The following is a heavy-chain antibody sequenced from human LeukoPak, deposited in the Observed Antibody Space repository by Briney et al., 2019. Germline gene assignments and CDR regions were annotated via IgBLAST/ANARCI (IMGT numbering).Heavy chain of an antibody. V-gene: IGHV4-4*07. Sequence: SETLSLTCTVSGGSISSYYWSWIRQPAGKGLEWIGRIYTSGSTNYNPSLKSRVTMSVDTSKNQFSLKLSSVTAADTAVYYCARDGSRITMGYWFDPWGQGTLVTVSS. CDR2: IYTSGST. D-gene: IGHD3-10*01. CDR3: ARDGSRITMGYWFDP. J-gene: IGHJ5*02. CDR1: GGSISSYY.